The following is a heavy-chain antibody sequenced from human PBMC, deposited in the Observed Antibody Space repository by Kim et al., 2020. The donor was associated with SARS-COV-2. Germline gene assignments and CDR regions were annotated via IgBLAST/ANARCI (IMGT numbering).Heavy chain of an antibody. CDR2: IKQDGSEK. V-gene: IGHV3-7*01. D-gene: IGHD2-21*01. Sequence: GGSLRLSCAVSGFTFSSYWMSWVRQAPGKGLEWVSNIKQDGSEKYYVDSVRGRFTISRDNAKNSLYLQMNSLRADDTAGYYCASHGTDCGCDCYSHIDY. CDR1: GFTFSSYW. J-gene: IGHJ4*01. CDR3: ASHGTDCGCDCYSHIDY.